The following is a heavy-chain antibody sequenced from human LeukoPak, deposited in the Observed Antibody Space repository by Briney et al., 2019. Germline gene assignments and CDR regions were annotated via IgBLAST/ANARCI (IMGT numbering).Heavy chain of an antibody. Sequence: SQTLSLTCTVSGGSISSGSYYWSWIRQPAGKGLEWIGRIYTSGSTNYNPSLKSRVTISVDTSKNQFSLKLSSVTAADTAVYYCAGGSSTSFDPWGQGTLVTVSS. CDR2: IYTSGST. CDR3: AGGSSTSFDP. V-gene: IGHV4-61*02. D-gene: IGHD2-2*01. J-gene: IGHJ5*02. CDR1: GGSISSGSYY.